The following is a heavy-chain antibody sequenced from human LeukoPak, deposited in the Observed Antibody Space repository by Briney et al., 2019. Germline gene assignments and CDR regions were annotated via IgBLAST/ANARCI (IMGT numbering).Heavy chain of an antibody. CDR3: ARDRSGYEGGDY. J-gene: IGHJ4*02. CDR2: MNPNSGNT. CDR1: GYTFTSYD. D-gene: IGHD5-12*01. V-gene: IGHV1-8*01. Sequence: ASVKVSCKASGYTFTSYDINWVRQATGQGLEWMGWMNPNSGNTGYAQKLQGRVTMTTDTSTSTAYMELKSLRSDDTAVYYCARDRSGYEGGDYWGQGTLVTVSS.